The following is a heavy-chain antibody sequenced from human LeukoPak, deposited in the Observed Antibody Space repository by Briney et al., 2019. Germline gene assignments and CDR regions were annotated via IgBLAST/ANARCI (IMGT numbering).Heavy chain of an antibody. J-gene: IGHJ3*02. CDR2: IRSTGSIT. V-gene: IGHV3-48*03. CDR3: ARDPRSPAEKSGTFDI. CDR1: GFTFSNYE. Sequence: PGGSLRLSCEGSGFTFSNYEMNWVRQAPGKGPERLSFIRSTGSITRYADSVKGRFTISRDNAKNSLYLQMNSLRAEDTAVYYCARDPRSPAEKSGTFDIWGQGTMVTVSS. D-gene: IGHD1-26*01.